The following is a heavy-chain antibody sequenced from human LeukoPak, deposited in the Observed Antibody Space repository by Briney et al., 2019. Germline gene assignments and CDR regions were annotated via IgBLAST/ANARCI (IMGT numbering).Heavy chain of an antibody. CDR3: ARVSGGNRYITRFDY. J-gene: IGHJ4*02. CDR1: GGSISSGSYY. D-gene: IGHD1-20*01. Sequence: PSQTLSLTCTVSGGSISSGSYYWSWIRQPAGKGLEWIGRIYTSVSTNYSPSLKGRVTISVDTSKNQFSLKLSSVTAADTAVYYCARVSGGNRYITRFDYWGQGTLVTVSS. V-gene: IGHV4-61*02. CDR2: IYTSVST.